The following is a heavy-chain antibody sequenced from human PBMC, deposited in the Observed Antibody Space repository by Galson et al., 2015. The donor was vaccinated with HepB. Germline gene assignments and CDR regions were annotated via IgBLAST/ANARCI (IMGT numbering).Heavy chain of an antibody. V-gene: IGHV3-49*03. CDR3: TRDFWSGYYKGAY. D-gene: IGHD3-3*01. CDR1: GFTFGDYA. CDR2: IRSKAYGGTI. Sequence: SLRLSRAASGFTFGDYAMIWFRQAPGKGLEWVGFIRSKAYGGTIEYAASVKGRFTISRDDSKSIAYLQMNSLKTEDTAVYYCTRDFWSGYYKGAYWGQGTLVTVSS. J-gene: IGHJ4*02.